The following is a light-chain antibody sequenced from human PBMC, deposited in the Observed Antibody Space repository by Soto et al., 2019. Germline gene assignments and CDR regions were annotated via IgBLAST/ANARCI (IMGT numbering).Light chain of an antibody. Sequence: QSVLTQPPSASGTPGQRVTISCSGSNSNIGSNPVYWYQQLPGTAPKLVIHTNDQRPSGVPDRFSGSKSGTSASLAISGLQSEDEAEYYCTAWDDNLSGQVFGGGTKLTVL. CDR1: NSNIGSNP. CDR2: TND. CDR3: TAWDDNLSGQV. V-gene: IGLV1-44*01. J-gene: IGLJ3*02.